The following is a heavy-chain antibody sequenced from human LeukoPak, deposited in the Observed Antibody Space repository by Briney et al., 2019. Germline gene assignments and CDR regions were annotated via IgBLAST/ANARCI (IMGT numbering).Heavy chain of an antibody. J-gene: IGHJ5*02. CDR3: ATVRATVTWFDP. V-gene: IGHV1-69*13. D-gene: IGHD5-24*01. CDR2: IIPIFGTA. CDR1: GGTFSSYA. Sequence: SVKVSCKASGGTFSSYAISWVRQAPGQGLEWMGGIIPIFGTANYAQKFQGRVTITADESTSTAYMELSSLRSEDTAVYYCATVRATVTWFDPWGQGTLVTVSS.